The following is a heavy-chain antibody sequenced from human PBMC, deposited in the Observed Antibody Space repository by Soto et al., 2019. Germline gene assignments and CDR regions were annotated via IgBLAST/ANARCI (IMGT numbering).Heavy chain of an antibody. CDR1: GGSISSYY. J-gene: IGHJ6*02. CDR3: AREGGTMVRGITPDWGMDV. CDR2: IYYSGST. Sequence: SETLSLTCTVSGGSISSYYWSWIRQPPGKGLEWIGYIYYSGSTNYNPSLKSRVTISVDTSKNQFSLKLSSVTAADTAVYYCAREGGTMVRGITPDWGMDVWGQGTTVTVSS. V-gene: IGHV4-59*01. D-gene: IGHD3-10*01.